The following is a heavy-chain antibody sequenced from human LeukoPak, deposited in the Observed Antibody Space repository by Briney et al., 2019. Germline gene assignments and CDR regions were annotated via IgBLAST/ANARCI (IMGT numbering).Heavy chain of an antibody. J-gene: IGHJ4*02. D-gene: IGHD3-10*01. Sequence: KPSETLSLTCTVSGGSISSYYWSWLRQPPGKGLEWIGYIYYNGSTNYNPSLKSRVILSVDTSKNQFSLKLSSVTAADTAVYYCARGPVIRGNVEYFDYWGQGTLVTVSS. CDR2: IYYNGST. CDR1: GGSISSYY. CDR3: ARGPVIRGNVEYFDY. V-gene: IGHV4-59*01.